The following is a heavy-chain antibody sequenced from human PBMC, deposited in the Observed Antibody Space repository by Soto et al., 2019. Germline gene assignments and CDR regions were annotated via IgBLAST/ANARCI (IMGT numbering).Heavy chain of an antibody. Sequence: ASVKVSCKASGGTFSSYAISWVRQAPGQGLEWMGGIIPIFGTANYAQKFQGRVTITADESTSTAYMELSSLRSEDTAVYYCSRVGGIAAAGKYYYGMDVWGQGTTVTVSS. V-gene: IGHV1-69*13. CDR1: GGTFSSYA. CDR3: SRVGGIAAAGKYYYGMDV. J-gene: IGHJ6*02. CDR2: IIPIFGTA. D-gene: IGHD6-13*01.